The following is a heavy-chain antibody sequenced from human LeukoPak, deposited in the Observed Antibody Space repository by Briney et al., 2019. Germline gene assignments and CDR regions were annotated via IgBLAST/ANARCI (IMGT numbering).Heavy chain of an antibody. CDR1: GYTFTGYY. D-gene: IGHD6-13*01. CDR2: INPNSGGT. Sequence: ASVKVSCKASGYTFTGYYMHWVRQAPGQGLEWMGWINPNSGGTNYAQKFQGRVTMTRDTSISTAYMELSRLRSDDTAVYYCAREWGAAVHFDYWGQGTLVTVSS. V-gene: IGHV1-2*02. J-gene: IGHJ4*02. CDR3: AREWGAAVHFDY.